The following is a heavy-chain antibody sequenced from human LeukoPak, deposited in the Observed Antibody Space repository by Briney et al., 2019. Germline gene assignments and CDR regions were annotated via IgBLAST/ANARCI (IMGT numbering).Heavy chain of an antibody. Sequence: PGGSLRLSCAASGFTFSSYAMHWVRQAPGKGLEWVAVISYDGSNKYYADSVKGRFTISRDNSKNTLYLQMNSLRAEDTAVYYCANVPTSLLWFGGWGQGTLVTVSS. D-gene: IGHD3-10*01. CDR2: ISYDGSNK. CDR3: ANVPTSLLWFGG. CDR1: GFTFSSYA. J-gene: IGHJ4*02. V-gene: IGHV3-30*04.